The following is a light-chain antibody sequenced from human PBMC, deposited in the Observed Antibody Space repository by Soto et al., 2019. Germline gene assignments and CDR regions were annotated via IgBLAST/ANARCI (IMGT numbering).Light chain of an antibody. CDR2: RAS. CDR1: QSVRSDY. Sequence: FTQSPCTLSLYPGERATLSCRGSQSVRSDYLAWYQQRPGQAPRLLINRASNRATGIPDRFTGSGSGTDFTLTINRLEPADFAVYYCQHYGSSPRTFGQGTKVDIK. V-gene: IGKV3-20*01. J-gene: IGKJ1*01. CDR3: QHYGSSPRT.